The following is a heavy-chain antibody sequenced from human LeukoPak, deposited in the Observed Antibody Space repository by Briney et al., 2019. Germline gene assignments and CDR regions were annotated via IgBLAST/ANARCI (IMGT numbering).Heavy chain of an antibody. Sequence: ASVKVSCKASGYTFTGYYMHWVRQAPGQGLEWMGWINPNSGGTNYAQKFQGGVTMTRDTSISTAYMELSRLRSDDTAVYYCARPTYYYDSSGYLTDLNWFDPWGQGTLVTVSS. V-gene: IGHV1-2*02. J-gene: IGHJ5*02. CDR2: INPNSGGT. CDR1: GYTFTGYY. CDR3: ARPTYYYDSSGYLTDLNWFDP. D-gene: IGHD3-22*01.